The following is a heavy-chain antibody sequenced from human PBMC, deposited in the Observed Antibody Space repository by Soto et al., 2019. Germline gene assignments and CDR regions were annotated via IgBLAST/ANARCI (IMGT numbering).Heavy chain of an antibody. CDR1: GYSFSNYG. J-gene: IGHJ4*02. D-gene: IGHD4-17*01. CDR3: ARTLYGDNVDY. CDR2: MNPNSGNT. V-gene: IGHV1-8*02. Sequence: ASVKVSCKASGYSFSNYGLSWVRQAPGQGLEWMGWMNPNSGNTGYAQKFQGRVTMTRNTSISTAYMELSSLRSEDTAVYYCARTLYGDNVDYWGQGTLVTVSS.